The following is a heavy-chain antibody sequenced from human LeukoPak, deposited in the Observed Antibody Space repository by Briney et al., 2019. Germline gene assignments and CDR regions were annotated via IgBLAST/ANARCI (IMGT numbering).Heavy chain of an antibody. CDR3: ARSSYPYYFDY. D-gene: IGHD6-19*01. J-gene: IGHJ4*02. CDR1: GFSFSSYW. CDR2: VNNDGSST. Sequence: GGSLRLSCGASGFSFSSYWMHWVRQAPGKGLMWVSRVNNDGSSTTYADSVEGRFTISKDNARNTLYLQMNSLRAEDTAVYYCARSSYPYYFDYWGQGTLVTVSS. V-gene: IGHV3-74*01.